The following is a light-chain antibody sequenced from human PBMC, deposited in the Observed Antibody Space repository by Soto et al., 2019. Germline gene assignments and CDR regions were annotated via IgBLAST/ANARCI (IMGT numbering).Light chain of an antibody. CDR3: NSYTSSSILYV. V-gene: IGLV2-14*01. CDR1: SSDIGGYNY. J-gene: IGLJ1*01. Sequence: QSVLTQPASVSGSPGQSITISCAVTSSDIGGYNYVSWYQQHPGKAPKVMIYEVSNRPSGVSNRFSGSKSGNTASLTISGLQAEDEADYYCNSYTSSSILYVFGSGTKVTVL. CDR2: EVS.